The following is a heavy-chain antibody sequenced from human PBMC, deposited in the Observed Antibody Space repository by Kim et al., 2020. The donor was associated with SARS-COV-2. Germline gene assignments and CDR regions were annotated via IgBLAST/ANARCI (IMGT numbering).Heavy chain of an antibody. J-gene: IGHJ4*02. Sequence: NYYATSVQGRFTISRDKSKNTLSLQMNSLGAEDTAVYYCARKLRFDRKFDYWGQGTLVTVSS. V-gene: IGHV3-30*01. CDR2: N. D-gene: IGHD3-3*01. CDR3: ARKLRFDRKFDY.